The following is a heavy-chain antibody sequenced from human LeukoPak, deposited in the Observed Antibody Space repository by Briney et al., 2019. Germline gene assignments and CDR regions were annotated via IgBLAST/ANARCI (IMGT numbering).Heavy chain of an antibody. D-gene: IGHD7-27*01. CDR2: ISYDGSNK. V-gene: IGHV3-30*19. CDR3: ARGTRVISPSTKLGIGRYFDY. Sequence: GGSLRLSCAASGFTFSSYGMHWVRQAPGKGLEWVAVISYDGSNKYYADSVKGRFTISRDNSKNTLYLQMNSLRAEDTAVYYCARGTRVISPSTKLGIGRYFDYWGQGTLVTVSS. CDR1: GFTFSSYG. J-gene: IGHJ4*02.